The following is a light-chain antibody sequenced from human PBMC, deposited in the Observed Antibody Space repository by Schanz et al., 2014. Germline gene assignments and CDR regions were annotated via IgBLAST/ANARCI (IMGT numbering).Light chain of an antibody. Sequence: QSVLTQPASVSGSPGQSITISCTGTSSDVGGYNYVSWYQQHPGKAPKLMIYDVNNRPSGVSNRFSGSKSGNTASLTISGLQAEDEADYYCQSYDSSLSGSVVFGGGTKLTVL. J-gene: IGLJ2*01. CDR2: DVN. CDR1: SSDVGGYNY. V-gene: IGLV2-14*01. CDR3: QSYDSSLSGSVV.